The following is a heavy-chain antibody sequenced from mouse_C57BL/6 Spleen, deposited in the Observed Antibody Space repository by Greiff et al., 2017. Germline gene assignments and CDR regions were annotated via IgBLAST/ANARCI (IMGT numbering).Heavy chain of an antibody. Sequence: QVQLKQSGAELAKPGASVKLSCKASGYTFTSYWMHWVKQRPGQGLEWIGYINPSSGYTKYNQKFKDKATLTADKSSSTAYMQLSSLTYEDSAVYDCERYYDYNGFADWGKGTLVTVAA. D-gene: IGHD2-4*01. J-gene: IGHJ3*01. V-gene: IGHV1-7*01. CDR2: INPSSGYT. CDR3: ERYYDYNGFAD. CDR1: GYTFTSYW.